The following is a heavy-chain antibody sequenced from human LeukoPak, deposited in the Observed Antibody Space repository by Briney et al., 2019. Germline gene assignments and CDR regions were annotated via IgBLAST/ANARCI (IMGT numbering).Heavy chain of an antibody. CDR1: GFTFSSYN. Sequence: GGSLRLSCAASGFTFSSYNLNWVRQAPGKGLEWVSSISSSSSYIYYADSVKGRFTISRDNAKNSLYLQMNSLRAEDTAVYYCAKGNFDIAAAGNWFDPWGQGTLVTVSS. CDR2: ISSSSSYI. J-gene: IGHJ5*02. CDR3: AKGNFDIAAAGNWFDP. D-gene: IGHD6-13*01. V-gene: IGHV3-21*01.